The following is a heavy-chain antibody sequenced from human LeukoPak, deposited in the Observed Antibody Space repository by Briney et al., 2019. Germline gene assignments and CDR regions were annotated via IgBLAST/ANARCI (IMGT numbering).Heavy chain of an antibody. CDR2: IYYSGST. V-gene: IGHV4-59*08. Sequence: SETLSLTCTVSGGSISSYYWSWIRQPPGKGLEWIGYIYYSGSTNYNPSLKSRVTISVDTSKNQFSLKLSSVTAADTAVYYCARPYSSGYPHDAFDIWGQGTMVTVSS. J-gene: IGHJ3*02. CDR1: GGSISSYY. D-gene: IGHD6-19*01. CDR3: ARPYSSGYPHDAFDI.